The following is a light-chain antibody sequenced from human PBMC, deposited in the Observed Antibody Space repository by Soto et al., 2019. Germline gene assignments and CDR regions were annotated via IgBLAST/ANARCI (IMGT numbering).Light chain of an antibody. CDR1: ETVRRF. CDR2: GAS. V-gene: IGKV1-39*01. Sequence: DIQMTQSPSSLSASVGDRITITSRASETVRRFLTWSQQKPGKAPQVLIFGASTLQSGVPSRFSGSGSGTDFTLTINSLHPEDFATYYCHQSYTSPRTFGQGTKVEIK. CDR3: HQSYTSPRT. J-gene: IGKJ1*01.